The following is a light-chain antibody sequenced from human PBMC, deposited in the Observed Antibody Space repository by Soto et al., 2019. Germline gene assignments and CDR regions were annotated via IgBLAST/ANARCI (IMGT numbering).Light chain of an antibody. CDR3: QHFNGYPRT. CDR2: GAS. CDR1: QGISSA. Sequence: AIQLTQSPSSLSASIGDRVTITCRASQGISSALAWYQQKPGKAPSLLIYGASTLESGVPSTFSGSGSGTDFTLTISSQQPEDFATYYCQHFNGYPRTLGQGTRLEIK. V-gene: IGKV1-13*02. J-gene: IGKJ5*01.